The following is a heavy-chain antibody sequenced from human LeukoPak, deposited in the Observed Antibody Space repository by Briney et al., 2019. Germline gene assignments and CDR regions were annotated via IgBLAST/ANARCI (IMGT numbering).Heavy chain of an antibody. CDR1: VFTYSSYA. D-gene: IGHD3-22*01. CDR2: ISGSGDNT. CDR3: AKGSYYDSSGSFYFDY. J-gene: IGHJ4*02. Sequence: GGSLRLSCAASVFTYSSYAMSWVRQAPGKGLEWVSGISGSGDNTYYADSVKGRFTISRDNFKNTLYVQVNSLGTEDTAAYYCAKGSYYDSSGSFYFDYWGQGTLVTVSS. V-gene: IGHV3-23*01.